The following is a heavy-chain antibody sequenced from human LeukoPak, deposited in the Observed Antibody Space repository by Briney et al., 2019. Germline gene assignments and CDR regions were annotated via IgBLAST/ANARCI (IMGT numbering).Heavy chain of an antibody. CDR1: GYTFTSYD. J-gene: IGHJ4*02. D-gene: IGHD6-19*01. Sequence: ASVKVSCKASGYTFTSYDINWVRQATGQGLEWMGWMNPNSGNTGYAQKFQGRVTITRNTSISTAYMELSSLRSEDTAVYYCARSLVAVAGDFDYWGQGTLVTVSS. CDR2: MNPNSGNT. CDR3: ARSLVAVAGDFDY. V-gene: IGHV1-8*01.